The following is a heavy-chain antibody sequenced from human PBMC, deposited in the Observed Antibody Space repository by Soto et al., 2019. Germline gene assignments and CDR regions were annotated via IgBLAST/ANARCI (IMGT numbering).Heavy chain of an antibody. J-gene: IGHJ4*02. V-gene: IGHV3-23*01. CDR3: AKKVKDGYNYGFDY. CDR1: GFTFGSYA. CDR2: ISGSGGNT. D-gene: IGHD5-12*01. Sequence: GGSLRLSCEASGFTFGSYAMTWVRQAPGKGLEWVSSISGSGGNTYYADSVKGRFTMSRDNSKNTLYLQMNSLRAEDTALYYCAKKVKDGYNYGFDYWGQGTLVTVYS.